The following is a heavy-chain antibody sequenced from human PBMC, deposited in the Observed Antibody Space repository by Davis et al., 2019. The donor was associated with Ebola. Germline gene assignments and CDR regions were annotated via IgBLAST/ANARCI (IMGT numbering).Heavy chain of an antibody. CDR1: GYSFTSYW. CDR2: IYPGDSDT. Sequence: GGSLRLSCKGSGYSFTSYWIGWVRQMPGKGLEWMGIIYPGDSDTRYSPSFQGQVTISADKSISTAYLQWSSLKASDTAMYYCARHNRLGGLRVGMDVWGQGTTVTVSS. CDR3: ARHNRLGGLRVGMDV. V-gene: IGHV5-51*01. D-gene: IGHD5-12*01. J-gene: IGHJ6*02.